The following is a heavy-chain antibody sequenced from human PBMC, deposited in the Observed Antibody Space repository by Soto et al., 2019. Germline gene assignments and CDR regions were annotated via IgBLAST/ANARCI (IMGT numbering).Heavy chain of an antibody. Sequence: QVQLVESGGGLVKPGGSLRLSCAASGFTFSDYYMSWIRQAPGKGLEWVAHISSSSSSTNYADSVKGRFTVSRDNARNSLHLQMKNLRVEDTAVYYCAKGGRGWYWVFDYWGQGTLVTVSS. CDR2: ISSSSSST. V-gene: IGHV3-11*06. CDR1: GFTFSDYY. J-gene: IGHJ4*02. CDR3: AKGGRGWYWVFDY. D-gene: IGHD6-19*01.